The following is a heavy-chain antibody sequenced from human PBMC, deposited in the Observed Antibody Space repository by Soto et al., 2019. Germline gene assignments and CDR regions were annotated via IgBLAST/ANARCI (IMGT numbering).Heavy chain of an antibody. J-gene: IGHJ4*02. D-gene: IGHD6-6*01. CDR2: IYYSGST. V-gene: IGHV4-59*01. Sequence: QVQLQESGPGLVKPSETLSLTCTVSGGSISSYYWSWIRQPPGKGLEWIGYIYYSGSTNYNPSLKSRVTISVDTSKNQFSLKLSSVTAADTAVYYCVREGYSSSAFDYWGQGTLVTVSS. CDR3: VREGYSSSAFDY. CDR1: GGSISSYY.